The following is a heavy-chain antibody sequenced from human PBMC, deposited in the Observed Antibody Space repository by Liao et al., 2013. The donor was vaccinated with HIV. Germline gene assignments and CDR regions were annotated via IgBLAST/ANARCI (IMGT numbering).Heavy chain of an antibody. Sequence: QVHLQESGPGLVKPSQTLSLTCTVSGGSISSGSYYWSWIRQPAGKGLEWIGRIYPSGSTNYNPSLMSRVSMSVGTSKNQFSLKLSSVTAADTAVYYCAKDGADGTTARWGQGTLVTVSS. CDR1: GGSISSGSYY. J-gene: IGHJ4*02. CDR2: IYPSGST. V-gene: IGHV4-61*02. D-gene: IGHD1-1*01. CDR3: AKDGADGTTAR.